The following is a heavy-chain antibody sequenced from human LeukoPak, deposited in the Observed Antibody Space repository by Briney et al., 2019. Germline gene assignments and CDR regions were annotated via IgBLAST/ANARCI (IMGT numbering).Heavy chain of an antibody. D-gene: IGHD1-26*01. J-gene: IGHJ5*02. CDR1: GYTFTGYY. Sequence: ASVKVSCKASGYTFTGYYMHWVRQAPGQGLEWMGIINPSGGSTSYAQKFQGRVTMTRDASTSTVYMELSSLRSEDTAVYYCARRGRRWEFDPWGQGTLVTVSS. CDR2: INPSGGST. V-gene: IGHV1-46*01. CDR3: ARRGRRWEFDP.